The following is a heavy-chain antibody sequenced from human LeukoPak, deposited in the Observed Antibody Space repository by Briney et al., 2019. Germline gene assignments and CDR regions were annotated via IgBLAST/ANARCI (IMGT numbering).Heavy chain of an antibody. CDR2: INHSGST. Sequence: SETLSLTCAVYGGSFSGYYWSWIRQPPGKGLEWIGEINHSGSTNYNPSLKSRVTISVDTSKNQFSLKLSSVTAADTAVYYCARGRNVPRYYYGSGSYPHLYYMDVWGKGTTVTVSS. D-gene: IGHD3-10*01. V-gene: IGHV4-34*01. J-gene: IGHJ6*03. CDR3: ARGRNVPRYYYGSGSYPHLYYMDV. CDR1: GGSFSGYY.